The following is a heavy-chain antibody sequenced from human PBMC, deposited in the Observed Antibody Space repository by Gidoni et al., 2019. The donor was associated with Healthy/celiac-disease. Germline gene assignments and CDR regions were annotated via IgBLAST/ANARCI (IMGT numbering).Heavy chain of an antibody. D-gene: IGHD6-13*01. CDR1: GGPISSSNW. Sequence: QVQLQESGPGLVKPSGTLSLTCAVSGGPISSSNWWSWVRQPPGKGLEWIGEIYHSGSTNYNPSLKSRVTISVDKSKNQFSLKLSSVTAADTAVYYCAAAARVTNYYYYYGMDVWGQGTTVTVSS. V-gene: IGHV4-4*02. CDR3: AAAARVTNYYYYYGMDV. J-gene: IGHJ6*02. CDR2: IYHSGST.